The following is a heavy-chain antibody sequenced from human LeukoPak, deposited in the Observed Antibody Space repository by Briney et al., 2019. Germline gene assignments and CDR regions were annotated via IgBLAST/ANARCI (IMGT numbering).Heavy chain of an antibody. CDR2: MNPNSGNT. J-gene: IGHJ6*02. CDR1: GYTFTSYD. D-gene: IGHD5-12*01. Sequence: ASVKVSCKASGYTFTSYDINWVRQATGQGLEWMGWMNPNSGNTGYAQKFQGRVTITADESTSTAYMELSSLRSEDAAVYYCAREGSGYEYYYYGMDVWGQGTTVTVSS. V-gene: IGHV1-8*01. CDR3: AREGSGYEYYYYGMDV.